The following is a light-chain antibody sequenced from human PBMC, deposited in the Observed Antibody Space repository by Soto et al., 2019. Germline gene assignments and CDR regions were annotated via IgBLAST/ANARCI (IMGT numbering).Light chain of an antibody. CDR1: QSLRSS. V-gene: IGKV3-15*01. CDR3: EHYNNWAQT. Sequence: TRRPATLSLSRWARDNLSYMASQSLRSSLACDEQIPGQAPRLLIHEASTRATGIPARFRGSGSGRDLNLTVSGLQLEYFQVYYCEHYNNWAQTFGEGTRLEIK. J-gene: IGKJ4*02. CDR2: EAS.